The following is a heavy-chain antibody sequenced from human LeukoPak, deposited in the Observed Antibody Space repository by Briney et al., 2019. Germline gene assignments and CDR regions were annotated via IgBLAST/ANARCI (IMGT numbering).Heavy chain of an antibody. V-gene: IGHV3-30*03. J-gene: IGHJ4*02. CDR3: ARDLGSSGWSIYSFDY. D-gene: IGHD6-19*01. CDR1: GFTFSSFG. Sequence: GGSLRLSCAASGFTFSSFGMHWVRQAPGKGVEWVAVMSYDGSNKYYADSVKGRFTISRDNSKNTLYLQMTSLRAEDTALYHCARDLGSSGWSIYSFDYWGQGTLVTVSS. CDR2: MSYDGSNK.